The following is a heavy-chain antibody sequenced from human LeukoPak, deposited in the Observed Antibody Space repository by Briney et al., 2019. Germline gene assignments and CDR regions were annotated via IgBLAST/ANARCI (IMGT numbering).Heavy chain of an antibody. CDR3: TTSPTAYYYYGMDV. D-gene: IGHD5-18*01. CDR2: IKSKTDGGTA. V-gene: IGHV3-15*01. J-gene: IGHJ6*02. CDR1: GFTFSNAW. Sequence: GGSLRLSCAASGFTFSNAWMSWVRQAPGKGLEWVGRIKSKTDGGTADYAAPVKGRFTISRDDSKNTLYLQMNSLKTEDTAVYYCTTSPTAYYYYGMDVWGQGTTVTVSS.